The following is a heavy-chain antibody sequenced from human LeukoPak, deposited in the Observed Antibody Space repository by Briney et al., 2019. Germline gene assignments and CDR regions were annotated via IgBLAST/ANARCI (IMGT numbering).Heavy chain of an antibody. Sequence: ASVKASCKASGYTFTSYGISWVRQAPGQGLEWMGWISAYNGNTNYAQKLQGRVTMTTDTSTSTAYMELRSLRSDDTAVYYCARTFLGHCSGGSCSLYYYYGMDVWGQGTTVTVSS. J-gene: IGHJ6*02. CDR2: ISAYNGNT. CDR3: ARTFLGHCSGGSCSLYYYYGMDV. CDR1: GYTFTSYG. V-gene: IGHV1-18*01. D-gene: IGHD2-15*01.